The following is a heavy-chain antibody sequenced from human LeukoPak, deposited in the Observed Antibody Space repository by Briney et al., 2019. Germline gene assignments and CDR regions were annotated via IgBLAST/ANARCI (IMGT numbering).Heavy chain of an antibody. J-gene: IGHJ3*02. CDR1: GFTFSSYS. CDR3: ARAGSEDAFDI. Sequence: GGSLRLSCAASGFTFSSYSMNWVRQAPGKGLEWVSSISSSSSYIYYADSVRGRFTISRDNAKNTLYLQMNSLRAEDTAVYYCARAGSEDAFDIWGQGTMVTVSS. CDR2: ISSSSSYI. V-gene: IGHV3-21*01. D-gene: IGHD6-25*01.